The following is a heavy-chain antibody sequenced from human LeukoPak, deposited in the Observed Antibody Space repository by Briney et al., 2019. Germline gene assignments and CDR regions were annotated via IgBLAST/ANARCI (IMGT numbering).Heavy chain of an antibody. CDR3: ARDDAFRNLGRY. V-gene: IGHV4-61*02. CDR2: IYTSGST. D-gene: IGHD1-14*01. J-gene: IGHJ4*02. Sequence: SQTLSLTCTVSGGSISSGSYYWSWIRRPAGKGLEWIGRIYTSGSTDYNPSLKSRVTISVDTSKNQFSLKLSSVTAADTAVYYCARDDAFRNLGRYWGQGTLVTVSS. CDR1: GGSISSGSYY.